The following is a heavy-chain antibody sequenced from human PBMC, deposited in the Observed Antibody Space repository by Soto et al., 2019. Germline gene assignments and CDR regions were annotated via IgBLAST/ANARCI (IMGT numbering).Heavy chain of an antibody. CDR1: GFTFSSYA. Sequence: EVQLLESGGGLVQPGGSLRLSCAASGFTFSSYAMSWVRQAPGKGLEWVSAISGSGGSTYYADSVKGRFTISRDNSKNTLYMQMNSLRAEDTAVYYCAKDQGGGLSAFDIWGQGKMVNVPS. CDR3: AKDQGGGLSAFDI. J-gene: IGHJ3*02. D-gene: IGHD3-16*01. CDR2: ISGSGGST. V-gene: IGHV3-23*01.